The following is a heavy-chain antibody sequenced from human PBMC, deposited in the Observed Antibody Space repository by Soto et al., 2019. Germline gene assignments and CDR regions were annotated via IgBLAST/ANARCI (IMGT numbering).Heavy chain of an antibody. CDR3: ARVADSGFDLGYFDY. V-gene: IGHV1-3*01. Sequence: ASVKVSCKASGYTFISYAMHWVRQAPGQRLEWMGWINAGNGNTKYSQKFQGRVTITRETSASTAYMELSSLRSEDTAVYYCARVADSGFDLGYFDYWGQGTVVTVSS. J-gene: IGHJ4*02. CDR2: INAGNGNT. CDR1: GYTFISYA. D-gene: IGHD5-12*01.